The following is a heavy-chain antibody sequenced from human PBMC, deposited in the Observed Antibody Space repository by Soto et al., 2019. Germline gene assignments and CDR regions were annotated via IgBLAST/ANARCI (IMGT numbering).Heavy chain of an antibody. CDR2: HYYSGST. V-gene: IGHV4-59*01. D-gene: IGHD3-3*01. CDR3: ARALTYYDFWSGYHPGMDV. CDR1: GGSISSYY. J-gene: IGHJ6*02. Sequence: SETLSLTCTVSGGSISSYYWRWIRQPPGKGLEWIGYHYYSGSTNYNPPLKSRVTISVDTSKNQFSLKLSSVTAADTAVYYCARALTYYDFWSGYHPGMDVWGQGTTVTVS.